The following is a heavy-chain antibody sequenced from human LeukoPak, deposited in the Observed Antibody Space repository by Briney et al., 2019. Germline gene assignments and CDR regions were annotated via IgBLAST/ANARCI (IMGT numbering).Heavy chain of an antibody. Sequence: GASVKVSFKASGYTFTGYYIHWVRQAPGQGLEWMGWINLNSGGTNYAQKFQGRVTMTRDTSITTAYMDLSRLRSDDTAVYYCARDGGVPVANDYWGQGTLVTVSS. CDR1: GYTFTGYY. CDR2: INLNSGGT. CDR3: ARDGGVPVANDY. D-gene: IGHD2-2*01. V-gene: IGHV1-2*02. J-gene: IGHJ4*02.